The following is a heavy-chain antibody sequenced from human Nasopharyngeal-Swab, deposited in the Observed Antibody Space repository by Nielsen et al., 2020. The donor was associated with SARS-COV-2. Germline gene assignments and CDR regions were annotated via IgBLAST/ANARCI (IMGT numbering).Heavy chain of an antibody. D-gene: IGHD2-2*01. CDR3: AREETRYCSSTSCYYMDV. CDR2: ISSSSSYI. J-gene: IGHJ6*03. Sequence: GESLKISCAASGFTFSSYGMNWVRQAPGKGLEWVSSISSSSSYIYYADSVKGRFTISRDNAKNSLYLQMNSLRAEDTAVYYCAREETRYCSSTSCYYMDVWGKGTTVTVSS. V-gene: IGHV3-21*01. CDR1: GFTFSSYG.